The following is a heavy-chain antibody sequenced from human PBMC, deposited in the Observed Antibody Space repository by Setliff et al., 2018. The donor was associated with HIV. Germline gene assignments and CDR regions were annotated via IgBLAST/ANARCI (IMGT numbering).Heavy chain of an antibody. Sequence: SETLSLTCSVFGDSMSPYYWSWIRQSASKGLEWIAYISYSGSTNYNPSLQSRVTISADTSKNQFSLKLNSVTAADTAVYYCASETATGQIWGQGTLVTVSS. J-gene: IGHJ4*02. V-gene: IGHV4-59*01. D-gene: IGHD6-13*01. CDR3: ASETATGQI. CDR1: GDSMSPYY. CDR2: ISYSGST.